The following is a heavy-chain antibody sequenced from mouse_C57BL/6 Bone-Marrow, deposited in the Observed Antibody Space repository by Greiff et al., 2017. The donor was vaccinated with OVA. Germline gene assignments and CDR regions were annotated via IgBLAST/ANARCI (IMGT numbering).Heavy chain of an antibody. V-gene: IGHV1-19*01. CDR1: GYTFTDYY. D-gene: IGHD3-2*02. CDR2: INPYNGGT. CDR3: ARGGLGRKYYFDY. Sequence: VQLQQSGPVLVKPGASVKMSCKASGYTFTDYYMNWVKQSHGKSLEWIGVINPYNGGTSYNQKFKGKATLTVDKSSSTAYMELNSLTSEDSAVYYCARGGLGRKYYFDYWGQGTTLTVSS. J-gene: IGHJ2*01.